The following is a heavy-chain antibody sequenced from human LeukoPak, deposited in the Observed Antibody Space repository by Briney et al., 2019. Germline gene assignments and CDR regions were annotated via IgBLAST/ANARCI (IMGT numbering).Heavy chain of an antibody. CDR3: AKMVGYSYSDT. CDR1: GYTFTSYA. CDR2: YIPFYSAT. J-gene: IGHJ4*02. Sequence: ASVKVSCKASGYTFTSYAMNWVRQAPGQGLEWIGGYIPFYSATNYAQKFQGRVTITADASTNTAYMEMSGLTFDDTAVYYCAKMVGYSYSDTWGQGTLVTVSS. D-gene: IGHD5-24*01. V-gene: IGHV1-69*13.